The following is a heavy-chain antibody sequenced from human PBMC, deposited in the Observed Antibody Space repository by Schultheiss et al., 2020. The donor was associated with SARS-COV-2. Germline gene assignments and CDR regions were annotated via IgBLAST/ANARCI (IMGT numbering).Heavy chain of an antibody. J-gene: IGHJ6*02. CDR2: IYYSGST. V-gene: IGHV4-34*01. CDR3: ARVGDRTVTPHYYGMDV. Sequence: SETLSLTCAVYGGSFSGYYWSWIRQPPRKGLEWIGYIYYSGSTYYNPSLKSLVTISVDTSKNQFSLKLSSVTAEDTAVYYCARVGDRTVTPHYYGMDVWGQGTTVTVSS. CDR1: GGSFSGYY. D-gene: IGHD4-17*01.